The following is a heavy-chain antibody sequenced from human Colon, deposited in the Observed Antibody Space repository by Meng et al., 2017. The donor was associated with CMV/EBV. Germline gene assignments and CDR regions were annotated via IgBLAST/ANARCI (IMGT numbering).Heavy chain of an antibody. CDR2: INWNSAAI. J-gene: IGHJ6*02. Sequence: GGSLRLSCVASGFKFDDYLMLWVRQAPGKGLEWVAGINWNSAAIGYAASVKGRFTISRDNAKNSLYLQMNSLTAEDSGVYYCVTVVRLDNYYGLDVWGQGTTVTVSS. CDR1: GFKFDDYL. D-gene: IGHD3-10*01. CDR3: VTVVRLDNYYGLDV. V-gene: IGHV3-20*04.